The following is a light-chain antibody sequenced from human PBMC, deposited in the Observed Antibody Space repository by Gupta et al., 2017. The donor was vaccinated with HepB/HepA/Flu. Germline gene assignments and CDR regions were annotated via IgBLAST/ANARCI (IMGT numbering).Light chain of an antibody. V-gene: IGLV8-61*01. CDR1: SGSVSTPHY. CDR2: NTN. CDR3: VPDMGSGIWV. J-gene: IGLJ2*01. Sequence: QPVVTPAPSFSVSPGGTVTLTCGLSSGSVSTPHYTTWYQQTPGQAPRTVIYNTNTRSAGVPGRFSGSILGNKAALTITGAEADEESDYHGVPDMGSGIWVFGGGTKLTVL.